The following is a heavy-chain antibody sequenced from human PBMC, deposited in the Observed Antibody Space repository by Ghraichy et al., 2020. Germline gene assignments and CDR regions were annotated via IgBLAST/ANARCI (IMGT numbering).Heavy chain of an antibody. J-gene: IGHJ3*02. V-gene: IGHV4-4*07. CDR3: ARVSNTMIGDAFDI. D-gene: IGHD3-22*01. Sequence: SETLSLTCTVSGGSISSYYWSWIRQPAWKGLEWIGRIYTSGSTNYNPSLKSRVTMSVDTSKNQFSLKLSSVTAADTAVYYCARVSNTMIGDAFDIWGQGTMVTVSS. CDR1: GGSISSYY. CDR2: IYTSGST.